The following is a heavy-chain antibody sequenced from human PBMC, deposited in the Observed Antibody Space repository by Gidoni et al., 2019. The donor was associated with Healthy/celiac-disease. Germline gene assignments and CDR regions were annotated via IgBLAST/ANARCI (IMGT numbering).Heavy chain of an antibody. V-gene: IGHV3-21*01. CDR2: ISSSSSYI. Sequence: EVKLVESGGGLVKPGGSLRLSCAASGFTFSSSSMNWVRQAPGKGLEWVSSISSSSSYIYYADSVKGRFTISRDNAKNSLYLQMNSLRAEDTAVYYCARDEVSSSGWYRAYWGQGTLVTVSS. CDR3: ARDEVSSSGWYRAY. CDR1: GFTFSSSS. J-gene: IGHJ4*02. D-gene: IGHD6-19*01.